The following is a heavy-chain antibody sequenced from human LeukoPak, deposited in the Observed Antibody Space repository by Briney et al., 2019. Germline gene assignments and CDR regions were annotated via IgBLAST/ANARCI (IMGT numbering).Heavy chain of an antibody. D-gene: IGHD3-3*01. J-gene: IGHJ4*02. CDR3: ASAYASYDFWSGYENFDF. Sequence: GGSLRLSCAASGIRFTTHWMNWVRQAPGKGLEWVASIRQDGGEKKYVDSVKGRFTISRDLAQNSLFLQMNSLRAEDTAVYCCASAYASYDFWSGYENFDFWGQGTLVTVSS. CDR1: GIRFTTHW. V-gene: IGHV3-7*01. CDR2: IRQDGGEK.